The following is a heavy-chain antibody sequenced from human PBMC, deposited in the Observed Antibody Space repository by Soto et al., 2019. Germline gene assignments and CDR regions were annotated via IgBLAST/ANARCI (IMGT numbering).Heavy chain of an antibody. D-gene: IGHD6-19*01. CDR2: INPNSGGT. J-gene: IGHJ6*02. Sequence: SGYTFTGYYMHWVRQAPGQGLEWMGWINPNSGGTNYAQKFQGWVTMTRDTSISTAYMELSRLGSDDTAVYYCARSYSSGWLRYYYYGMDVWGQGTTVTVSS. CDR1: GYTFTGYY. CDR3: ARSYSSGWLRYYYYGMDV. V-gene: IGHV1-2*04.